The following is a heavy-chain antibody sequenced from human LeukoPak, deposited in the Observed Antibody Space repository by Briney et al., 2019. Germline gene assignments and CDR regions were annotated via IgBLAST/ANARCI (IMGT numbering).Heavy chain of an antibody. D-gene: IGHD5-24*01. Sequence: ASVKVSCKASGGTFSSYAISWVRQAPGQGLEWMGGIIPFFGTANYAQKFQGRGTITADESTSTAYMELSSLRSEDTAVYYCARGGDGYKPFDYWGQGTLVTVSS. CDR2: IIPFFGTA. V-gene: IGHV1-69*13. CDR1: GGTFSSYA. CDR3: ARGGDGYKPFDY. J-gene: IGHJ4*02.